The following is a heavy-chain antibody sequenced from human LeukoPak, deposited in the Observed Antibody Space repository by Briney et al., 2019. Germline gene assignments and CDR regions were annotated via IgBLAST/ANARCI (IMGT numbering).Heavy chain of an antibody. D-gene: IGHD3-9*01. CDR2: ISSSGSTI. Sequence: PGGSLRLSCAASGFTFSSYEMNWVRQAPGKGLEWVSYISSSGSTIYYADSVKGRFTISRDNAKNSLYLQMNSLRAEDTAVYYCARAPRYFDWLLSDYYYGMDVWGQGTTVTVSS. CDR1: GFTFSSYE. J-gene: IGHJ6*02. CDR3: ARAPRYFDWLLSDYYYGMDV. V-gene: IGHV3-48*03.